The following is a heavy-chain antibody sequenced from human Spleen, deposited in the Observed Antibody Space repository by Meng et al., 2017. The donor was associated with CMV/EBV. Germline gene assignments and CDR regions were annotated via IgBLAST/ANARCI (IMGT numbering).Heavy chain of an antibody. CDR2: INWSGGST. D-gene: IGHD6-19*01. J-gene: IGHJ4*02. V-gene: IGHV3-20*04. CDR1: GFTFSSYS. Sequence: GGSLRLSCAASGFTFSSYSMNWVRQAPGKGLEWVSGINWSGGSTGYADSVKGRFTISRDNAKNSLFLQMNSLRAEDTALYYCARDWRNIAVAGVTSPMGYWGQGTLVTVSS. CDR3: ARDWRNIAVAGVTSPMGY.